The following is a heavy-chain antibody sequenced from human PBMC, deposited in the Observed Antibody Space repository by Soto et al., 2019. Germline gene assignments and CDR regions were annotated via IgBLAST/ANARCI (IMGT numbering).Heavy chain of an antibody. D-gene: IGHD6-6*01. Sequence: GGSLRLSCAASGFTFSSYGMQWVRKAPGKGLEWLAFISYDGSNKYYADSVKGRFTISRDNSKNTLYLQMNSLRAEDTAVYYCAKDIGQQLVLDYWGQGT. CDR2: ISYDGSNK. J-gene: IGHJ4*02. CDR3: AKDIGQQLVLDY. CDR1: GFTFSSYG. V-gene: IGHV3-30*18.